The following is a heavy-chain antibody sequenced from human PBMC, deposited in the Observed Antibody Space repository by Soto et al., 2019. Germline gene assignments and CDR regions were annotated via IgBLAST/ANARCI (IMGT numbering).Heavy chain of an antibody. J-gene: IGHJ4*02. Sequence: PGGSLRLSCAASGFSIRNYWMNWVRQAPGKGPEWVANIKEDGSEKYYADSVKGRFTISSYNAKNSLYLQMNSLIAEDTAVYCCVRWHAPGSYEVYWGQGTLVTVSS. D-gene: IGHD3-10*01. V-gene: IGHV3-7*01. CDR1: GFSIRNYW. CDR3: VRWHAPGSYEVY. CDR2: IKEDGSEK.